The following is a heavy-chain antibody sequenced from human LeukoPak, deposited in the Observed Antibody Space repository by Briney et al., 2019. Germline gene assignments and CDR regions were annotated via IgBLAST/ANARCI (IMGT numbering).Heavy chain of an antibody. Sequence: PGGSLRLSCAASGFTFSSYWMHWVRQAPGKGLVWVSRIKSDGSSTSYADSVKGRFTISRDNAKNTLYLQMNSLRAEDTAVYYCAKDGSVGYYDSSGYYYKGLDYWGQGTLVTVSS. CDR1: GFTFSSYW. CDR3: AKDGSVGYYDSSGYYYKGLDY. V-gene: IGHV3-74*01. J-gene: IGHJ4*02. CDR2: IKSDGSST. D-gene: IGHD3-22*01.